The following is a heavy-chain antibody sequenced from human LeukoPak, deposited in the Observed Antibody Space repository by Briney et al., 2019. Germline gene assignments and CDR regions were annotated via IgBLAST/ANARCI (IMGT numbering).Heavy chain of an antibody. V-gene: IGHV1-2*02. CDR2: MNPNNGGT. Sequence: ASVKVSCKASGGTFSSYAISWVRQAPGQGLEWMGWMNPNNGGTNYAQTFQGRVTMTRDTSINTAYMELSRLRSDDTAVYYCASGYFDSSGYRTADVFDYWGQGTLVTVSS. CDR3: ASGYFDSSGYRTADVFDY. J-gene: IGHJ4*02. D-gene: IGHD3-22*01. CDR1: GGTFSSYA.